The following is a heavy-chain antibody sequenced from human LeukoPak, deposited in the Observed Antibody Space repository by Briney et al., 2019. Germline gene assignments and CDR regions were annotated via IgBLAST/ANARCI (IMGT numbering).Heavy chain of an antibody. CDR2: INPNSGGT. CDR1: GYTLTGYY. V-gene: IGHV1-2*06. D-gene: IGHD2-2*01. CDR3: ATLPAALSYWYFDL. Sequence: ASVKVSCKASGYTLTGYYMHWARQAPGQGLEWMGRINPNSGGTNYAQKFQGRVTMTGDTSTSTAYMELSRLRSDDTAVYYCATLPAALSYWYFDLWGRGTLVTVSS. J-gene: IGHJ2*01.